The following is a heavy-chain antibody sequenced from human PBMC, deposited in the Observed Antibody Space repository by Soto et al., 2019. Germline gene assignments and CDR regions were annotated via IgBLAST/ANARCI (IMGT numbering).Heavy chain of an antibody. CDR2: ISDTSSHK. J-gene: IGHJ4*02. CDR1: GFTFSIYT. Sequence: EVQLVESGGGLVKPGGSMRLSCAASGFTFSIYTITWVRQAPGKGLEWVSSISDTSSHKYYSDSVEGRFTVSRDNAKSSMYLQVNSLRAEDTAVYYCARVRSGGSGYFDYWGQGTLVTVSS. D-gene: IGHD2-15*01. CDR3: ARVRSGGSGYFDY. V-gene: IGHV3-21*01.